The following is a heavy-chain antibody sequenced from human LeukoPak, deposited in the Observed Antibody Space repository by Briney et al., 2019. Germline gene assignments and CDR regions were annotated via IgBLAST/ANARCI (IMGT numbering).Heavy chain of an antibody. Sequence: ASVKVSCKASGYTFTSYGISWVRQAPGQGLEWMGWINPNSGGTNYAQKFQGWVTMTRDTSISTAYMELSRLRSDDTAVYYCARGSDYGDHPNFDYWGQGTLVTVSS. D-gene: IGHD4-17*01. CDR2: INPNSGGT. V-gene: IGHV1-2*04. J-gene: IGHJ4*02. CDR1: GYTFTSYG. CDR3: ARGSDYGDHPNFDY.